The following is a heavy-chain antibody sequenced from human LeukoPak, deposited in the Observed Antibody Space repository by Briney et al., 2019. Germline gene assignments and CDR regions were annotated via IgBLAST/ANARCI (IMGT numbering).Heavy chain of an antibody. CDR3: AKALTILDAFDI. CDR2: IRYDGSNK. Sequence: GGSLRLSCAASGFTFSSYGMHWVRQAPGKGLEWVAFIRYDGSNKYYADSVKGRFTISRDNSKNTLYLQMNSLRAEDTAVYYCAKALTILDAFDIWGQGTMVTVSS. D-gene: IGHD3-9*01. J-gene: IGHJ3*02. V-gene: IGHV3-30*02. CDR1: GFTFSSYG.